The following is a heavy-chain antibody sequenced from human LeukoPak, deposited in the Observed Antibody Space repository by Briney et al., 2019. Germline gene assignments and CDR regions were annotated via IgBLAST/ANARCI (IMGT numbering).Heavy chain of an antibody. J-gene: IGHJ6*03. CDR2: IYYSGST. V-gene: IGHV4-59*01. D-gene: IGHD3-16*01. CDR1: GGSISNFY. CDR3: ARILGRSEYYMDV. Sequence: PSETLSLTCTVPGGSISNFYWNWIRQPPGKGLEWIGYIYYSGSTNYNPSLKSRLTISADTSKNQFSLKLSSVTAADTAVYYCARILGRSEYYMDVWGKGTTVTVSS.